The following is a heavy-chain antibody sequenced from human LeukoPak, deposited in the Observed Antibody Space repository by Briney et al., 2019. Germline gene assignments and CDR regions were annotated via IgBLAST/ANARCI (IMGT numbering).Heavy chain of an antibody. Sequence: PGGSLRLSCAASGFTFSSYGMHWVRQAPGKGLEWVAFIRYDGSNKYYADSVKGRFTISRDNSKNTLYLQMNSLRAEDTAVYYCARDPFSIPPEGGPFDYWGQGTLVTVSS. J-gene: IGHJ4*02. CDR2: IRYDGSNK. D-gene: IGHD2/OR15-2a*01. CDR1: GFTFSSYG. V-gene: IGHV3-30*02. CDR3: ARDPFSIPPEGGPFDY.